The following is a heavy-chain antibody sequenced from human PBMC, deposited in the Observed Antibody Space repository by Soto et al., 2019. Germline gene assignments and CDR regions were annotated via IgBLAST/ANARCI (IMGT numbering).Heavy chain of an antibody. CDR3: ARAMEVDPIDY. V-gene: IGHV3-13*01. D-gene: IGHD1-1*01. Sequence: EVQLVESGGGLVQLGGSLRLSCAGSGFIFSTYDMSWVRQTAGKRLEWVSTIGVGGDTYYEDSVKGRFTIFRENAKNSLYLQMNSLRVGDTAIYYCARAMEVDPIDYWGQGTLVTVSS. CDR1: GFIFSTYD. J-gene: IGHJ4*02. CDR2: IGVGGDT.